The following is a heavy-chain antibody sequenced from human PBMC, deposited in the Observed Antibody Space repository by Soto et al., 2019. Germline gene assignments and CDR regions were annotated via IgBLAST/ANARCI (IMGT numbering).Heavy chain of an antibody. D-gene: IGHD4-17*01. J-gene: IGHJ4*02. CDR3: ARGADGDYGVFYYFDY. CDR2: IYYSGST. V-gene: IGHV4-59*01. Sequence: QVQLQESGPGLVKPSETLSLTCTVSGGSISSYYWSWIRQPPGKGLEWIGYIYYSGSTNYNPSLKSRVTISVDTSKNQFSLKLSSVTAADTAVYYCARGADGDYGVFYYFDYWGQGTLGTVSS. CDR1: GGSISSYY.